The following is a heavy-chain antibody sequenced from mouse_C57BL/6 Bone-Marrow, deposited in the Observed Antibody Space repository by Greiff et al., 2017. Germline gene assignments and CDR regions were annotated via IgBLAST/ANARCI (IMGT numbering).Heavy chain of an antibody. V-gene: IGHV1-4*01. CDR3: ARKQLRLRYYFDY. Sequence: VQVVESGAELARPGASVKMSCKASGYTFTSYTMHWVKQRPGQGLEWIGYINPSSGYTKYNQKFKDKATLTADKSSSTAYMQLSSLTSEDSAVYYCARKQLRLRYYFDYWGQGTTLTVSS. CDR1: GYTFTSYT. J-gene: IGHJ2*01. CDR2: INPSSGYT. D-gene: IGHD3-2*02.